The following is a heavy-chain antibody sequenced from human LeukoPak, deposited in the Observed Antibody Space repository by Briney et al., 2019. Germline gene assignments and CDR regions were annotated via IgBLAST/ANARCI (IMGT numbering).Heavy chain of an antibody. CDR2: INHSGST. CDR1: GGSFSGYY. CDR3: ARAPGYCSSTSCYGGGDFDY. V-gene: IGHV4-34*01. Sequence: PSETLSLTCAVYGGSFSGYYWSWIRQPPGKGLEWIGEINHSGSTNYNPPLKSRVTISVDTSKNQFSLKLSSVTAADTAVYYCARAPGYCSSTSCYGGGDFDYWGQGTLVTVSS. J-gene: IGHJ4*02. D-gene: IGHD2-2*01.